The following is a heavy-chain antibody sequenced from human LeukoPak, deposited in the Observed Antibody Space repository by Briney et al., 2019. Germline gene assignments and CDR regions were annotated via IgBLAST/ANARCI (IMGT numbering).Heavy chain of an antibody. CDR1: GFTFSDYY. CDR3: ARPIEDCTNGVCYTGGYYYYYMDV. J-gene: IGHJ6*03. D-gene: IGHD2-8*01. Sequence: GGSLRLSCAASGFTFSDYYMSWIRQAPGKGLEWVSYISSSGSTIYYADSVKGRFTISRDNAKNLLYLQMNSLRAEDTAVYYCARPIEDCTNGVCYTGGYYYYYMDVWGKGTTVTVSS. V-gene: IGHV3-11*04. CDR2: ISSSGSTI.